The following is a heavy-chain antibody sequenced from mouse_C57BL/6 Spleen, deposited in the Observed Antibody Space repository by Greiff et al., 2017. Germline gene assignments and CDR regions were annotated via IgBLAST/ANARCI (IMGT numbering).Heavy chain of an antibody. J-gene: IGHJ1*03. CDR1: GFTFSDYG. CDR2: ISSGSSTI. CDR3: ERPPLYYGNYHWYFDV. D-gene: IGHD2-1*01. Sequence: EVHLVESGGGLVKPGGSLKLSCAASGFTFSDYGMHWVRQAPEKGLEWVAYISSGSSTIYYADTVKGRFTISRDNAKNTLFLQMTSLRSEDTAMYYCERPPLYYGNYHWYFDVWGTGTTVTVSS. V-gene: IGHV5-17*01.